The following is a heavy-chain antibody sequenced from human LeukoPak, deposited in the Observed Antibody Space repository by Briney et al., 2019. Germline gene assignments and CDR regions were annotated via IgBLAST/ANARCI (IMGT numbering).Heavy chain of an antibody. Sequence: PSETLCLTCTVSGVSLSSYYWSWIRQPPGKGLEWIGYIYYSGSTNYNPSLKSRVTISVDTSKNQFSLKLSSETAADTAVYSCASTPHCSGGSCYSLRFDYWGQGTLVTVSS. CDR2: IYYSGST. CDR3: ASTPHCSGGSCYSLRFDY. D-gene: IGHD2-15*01. J-gene: IGHJ4*02. V-gene: IGHV4-59*08. CDR1: GVSLSSYY.